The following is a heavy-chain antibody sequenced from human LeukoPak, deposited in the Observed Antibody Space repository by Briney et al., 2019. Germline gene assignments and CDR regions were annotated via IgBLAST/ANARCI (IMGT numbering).Heavy chain of an antibody. CDR2: INHSGST. V-gene: IGHV4-34*01. D-gene: IGHD3-22*01. J-gene: IGHJ4*02. CDR1: GFTFSSYS. Sequence: PGGSLRLSCAASGFTFSSYSMNWIRQPPGKGLEWIGEINHSGSTNYNPSLKSRVTMSVDTSKNQFSLKLSSVTAADTAVYYCARHENYYYDSSGYYYGFDYWGQGTLVTVSS. CDR3: ARHENYYYDSSGYYYGFDY.